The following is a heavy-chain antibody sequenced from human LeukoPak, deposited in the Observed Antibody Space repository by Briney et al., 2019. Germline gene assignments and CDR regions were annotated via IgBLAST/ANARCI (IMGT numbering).Heavy chain of an antibody. V-gene: IGHV3-23*01. CDR2: ISGSGGST. D-gene: IGHD2-2*01. CDR1: GFTFSSYA. CDR3: AKNPLVVPAILYYYYMDV. Sequence: PGGSLRFSCAASGFTFSSYAMSWVRQAPGKGLEWVSAISGSGGSTYYADSVKGRFTISRDNSKNTLYLQMNSLGAEDTAVYYCAKNPLVVPAILYYYYMDVWGKGTTVTVSS. J-gene: IGHJ6*03.